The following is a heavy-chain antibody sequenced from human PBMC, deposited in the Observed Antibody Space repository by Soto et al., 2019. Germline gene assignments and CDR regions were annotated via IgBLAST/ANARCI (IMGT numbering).Heavy chain of an antibody. Sequence: QVQLVESGGGVVQPGRSLRLSCPASGFTFSSYAMHWVRQAPGKGLEWVAVISYDGSNKYYADSVKGRFTISRDNSKNTLYLQMNSLRAEDTAVYYCARGSGYDGWFDPWGQGTLVTVSS. CDR2: ISYDGSNK. V-gene: IGHV3-30-3*01. CDR1: GFTFSSYA. CDR3: ARGSGYDGWFDP. J-gene: IGHJ5*02. D-gene: IGHD5-12*01.